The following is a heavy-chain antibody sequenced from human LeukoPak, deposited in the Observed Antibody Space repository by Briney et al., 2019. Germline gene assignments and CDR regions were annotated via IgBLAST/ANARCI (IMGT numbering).Heavy chain of an antibody. CDR3: ARLAPWAFDI. CDR1: GGSISSYY. J-gene: IGHJ3*02. V-gene: IGHV4-39*01. CDR2: IYYSGST. Sequence: SETLSLTCTVSGGSISSYYWSWIRQPPGKGLEWIGSIYYSGSTYYNPSLKSRVTISVDTSKNQFSLKLSSVTAADTAVYFCARLAPWAFDIWGQGTMVTVSS.